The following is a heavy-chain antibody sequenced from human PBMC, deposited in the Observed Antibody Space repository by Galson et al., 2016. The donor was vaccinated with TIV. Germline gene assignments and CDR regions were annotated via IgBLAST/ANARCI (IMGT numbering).Heavy chain of an antibody. CDR2: ITGGGGSS. D-gene: IGHD6-19*01. J-gene: IGHJ6*02. Sequence: SLRLSCAASGFTFSSYALPWVRQAPGKGLEWVAAITGGGGSSYYADSVKGRFTISRDNSKKMLYLQLNSLRAEDTAVYYCAKVPSSGFSYYYGIDVWGQGTTVTVA. V-gene: IGHV3-23*01. CDR1: GFTFSSYA. CDR3: AKVPSSGFSYYYGIDV.